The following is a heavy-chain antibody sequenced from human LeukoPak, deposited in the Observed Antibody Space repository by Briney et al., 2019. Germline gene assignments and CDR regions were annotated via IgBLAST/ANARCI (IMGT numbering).Heavy chain of an antibody. D-gene: IGHD3-3*01. CDR2: IIPIFGTA. J-gene: IGHJ5*02. Sequence: LVASVNVSCKASGGTFSSCAISWVRQAPGQGLEWMGGIIPIFGTANYAQKFQGRVTIAADESTSTAYMELSSLRSEDTAVYYCARGTQSGYRRDWFDPWGQGTLVTVSS. CDR1: GGTFSSCA. V-gene: IGHV1-69*01. CDR3: ARGTQSGYRRDWFDP.